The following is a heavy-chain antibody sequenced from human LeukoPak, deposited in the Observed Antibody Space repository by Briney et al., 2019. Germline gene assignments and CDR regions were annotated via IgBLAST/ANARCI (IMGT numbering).Heavy chain of an antibody. D-gene: IGHD2-15*01. CDR3: ARGYCSGGSCRPVPYYFDY. CDR1: GGSISSSSYY. V-gene: IGHV4-61*05. Sequence: SETLSLTCTVSGGSISSSSYYWGWIRQPPGKGLEWIGYIYYSGSTNYNPSLKSRVTISVDTSKNQFSLKLSSVTAADTAVYYCARGYCSGGSCRPVPYYFDYWGQGTLVTVSS. J-gene: IGHJ4*02. CDR2: IYYSGST.